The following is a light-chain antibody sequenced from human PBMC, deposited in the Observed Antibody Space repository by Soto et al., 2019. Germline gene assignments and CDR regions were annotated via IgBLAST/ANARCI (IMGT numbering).Light chain of an antibody. CDR1: QSVSSN. CDR2: GAS. Sequence: EIVLTPSPATLSLSPWERATLSFRASQSVSSNLAWYQQKPGQSPRLLIYGASNRATAIPDRFSGSGSGTDFTLTISRLEPEDFAVYYCQQNDDSPGTFGQGTK. V-gene: IGKV3-20*01. J-gene: IGKJ1*01. CDR3: QQNDDSPGT.